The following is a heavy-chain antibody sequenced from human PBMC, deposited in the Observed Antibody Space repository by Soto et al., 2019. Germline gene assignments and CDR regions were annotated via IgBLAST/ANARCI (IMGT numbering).Heavy chain of an antibody. V-gene: IGHV4-59*01. Sequence: SETLSLTCTVSGVSISSYYWSWIRQPPGKGLEWIGYIYYSGSTNYNPSLKSRVTISVDTPKNQFSLKLSSVTAADTAVYYCARGGLLRWFDPWGQGTLVTVSS. D-gene: IGHD3-10*01. J-gene: IGHJ5*02. CDR2: IYYSGST. CDR3: ARGGLLRWFDP. CDR1: GVSISSYY.